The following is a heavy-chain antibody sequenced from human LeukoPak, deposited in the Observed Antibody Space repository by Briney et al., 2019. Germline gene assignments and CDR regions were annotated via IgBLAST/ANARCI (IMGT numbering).Heavy chain of an antibody. CDR2: IYHSGST. J-gene: IGHJ4*02. CDR3: GMAPRVLRYFDCLLYSGGFYY. Sequence: SGTLTLTCAVSGVTISSNTWWSWVRQPPGKGLEGIGEIYHSGSTNYTQSLKGRFTISIDNAKNQFSLKLISVAAADTAVYYCGMAPRVLRYFDCLLYSGGFYYCGQGALVTVSS. D-gene: IGHD3-9*01. V-gene: IGHV4-4*02. CDR1: GVTISSNTW.